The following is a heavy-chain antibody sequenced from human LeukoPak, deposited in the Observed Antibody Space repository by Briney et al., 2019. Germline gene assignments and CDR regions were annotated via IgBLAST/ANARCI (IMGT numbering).Heavy chain of an antibody. Sequence: PGGSLRLSCAASGFSFSSYAMTWVRQAPGKGLEWVAVISYDGSNKYYADSVKGRFTISRDNSKNTLYLQMNSLRAEDTAVYYCARAWRQLAIFDYWGQGTLVTVSS. J-gene: IGHJ4*02. D-gene: IGHD6-6*01. CDR1: GFSFSSYA. CDR2: ISYDGSNK. CDR3: ARAWRQLAIFDY. V-gene: IGHV3-30-3*01.